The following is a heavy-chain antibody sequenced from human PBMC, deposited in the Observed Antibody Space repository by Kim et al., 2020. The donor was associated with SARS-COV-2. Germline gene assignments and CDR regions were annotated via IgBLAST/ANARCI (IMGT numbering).Heavy chain of an antibody. CDR2: ISAYKGDT. Sequence: ASVKVSCKASGYTFTSYGISWVRQAPGQGLEWMGWISAYKGDTNYAQKLQGRVTMTTDTSTSTAYMALRSLRSDDTAVYYCARDFGYSYKRDAFDIWGQGTMVTVSS. CDR3: ARDFGYSYKRDAFDI. D-gene: IGHD5-18*01. J-gene: IGHJ3*02. V-gene: IGHV1-18*01. CDR1: GYTFTSYG.